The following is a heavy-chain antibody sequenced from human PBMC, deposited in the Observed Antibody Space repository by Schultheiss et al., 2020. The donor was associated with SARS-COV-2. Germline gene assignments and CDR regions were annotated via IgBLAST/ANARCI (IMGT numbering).Heavy chain of an antibody. D-gene: IGHD3-22*01. CDR1: GGSISSGDYY. Sequence: LRLSCTVSGGSISSGDYYWSWIRQPPGKGLEWIGYIYYSGSTYYNPSLKSRVTISVDTSKNQFSLKLSSVTAADTAVYYCARDDYYDSSGYSVLWGQGTLVTVSS. V-gene: IGHV4-30-4*01. CDR3: ARDDYYDSSGYSVL. CDR2: IYYSGST. J-gene: IGHJ4*02.